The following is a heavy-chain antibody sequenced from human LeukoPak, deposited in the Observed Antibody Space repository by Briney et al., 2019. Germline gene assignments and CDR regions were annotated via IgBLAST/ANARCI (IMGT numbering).Heavy chain of an antibody. D-gene: IGHD2-2*01. J-gene: IGHJ4*02. Sequence: GGSLRLSCAASGFIFSSYWTNWVRQAPGKGLEWVAVISYDGSNKYYADSVKGRFTISRDNSKNTLYLQMNSLRAEDTAVYYCAKDPGVVPAAMLDYWGQGTLVTVSS. CDR3: AKDPGVVPAAMLDY. V-gene: IGHV3-30*18. CDR2: ISYDGSNK. CDR1: GFIFSSYW.